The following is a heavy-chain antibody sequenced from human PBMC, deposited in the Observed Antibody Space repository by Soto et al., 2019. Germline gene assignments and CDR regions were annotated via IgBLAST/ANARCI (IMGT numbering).Heavy chain of an antibody. Sequence: QVQLQESGPGLVKPSQTLSLTCTVSGDSISSNNNYWSWIRQPPGEGLEWIGFISYSGTTSYSPSLKSRVPIPLDTSKNQFALSLSSVTAADTAVYYCARGRGYSYGLDPWGQGTLVTVSS. J-gene: IGHJ5*02. CDR2: ISYSGTT. CDR1: GDSISSNNNY. CDR3: ARGRGYSYGLDP. V-gene: IGHV4-30-4*01. D-gene: IGHD5-18*01.